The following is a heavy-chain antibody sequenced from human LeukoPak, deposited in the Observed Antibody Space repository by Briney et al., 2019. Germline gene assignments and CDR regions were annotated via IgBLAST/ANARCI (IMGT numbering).Heavy chain of an antibody. Sequence: ASMKVSCKASGYTFTSYDINWVRQATGQGLEWMGWMSPNSGNTGYAQKFQGRVTMTRNTSISTAYMELSSLRSDDTAMYYCARGVAAGYDYWGQGTLVTVSS. D-gene: IGHD6-13*01. V-gene: IGHV1-8*01. CDR1: GYTFTSYD. CDR3: ARGVAAGYDY. CDR2: MSPNSGNT. J-gene: IGHJ4*02.